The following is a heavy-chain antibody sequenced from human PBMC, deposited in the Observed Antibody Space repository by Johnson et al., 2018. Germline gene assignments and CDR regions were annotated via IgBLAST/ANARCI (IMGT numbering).Heavy chain of an antibody. CDR2: ISSSSSYI. Sequence: VRLVQSGGGLVEPGGSLRLSCAASGFTFSSYSMNWVRQAPGKGLEWVSSISSSSSYIYYADSVKGRFTISRDNAKNSLYLQMNSLRAEETAVYYCAKDIGGSCGVVTPYYYYGMDFWGQGTTVTVSS. D-gene: IGHD3-3*01. CDR3: AKDIGGSCGVVTPYYYYGMDF. V-gene: IGHV3-21*01. J-gene: IGHJ6*02. CDR1: GFTFSSYS.